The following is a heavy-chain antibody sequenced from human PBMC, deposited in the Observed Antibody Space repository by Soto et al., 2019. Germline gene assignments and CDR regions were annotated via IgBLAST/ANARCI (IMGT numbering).Heavy chain of an antibody. CDR1: GGTFSSYT. V-gene: IGHV1-69*02. CDR2: IIPILGIA. D-gene: IGHD2-2*01. Sequence: SVKVSCKASGGTFSSYTISWVRQAPGQGLEWMGRIIPILGIANYAQKFQGRVTITADKSTSTAYMELSSLRSEDTAVYYCARFPLEYCSSTSCRNWFDPWGQGTLVTVSS. J-gene: IGHJ5*02. CDR3: ARFPLEYCSSTSCRNWFDP.